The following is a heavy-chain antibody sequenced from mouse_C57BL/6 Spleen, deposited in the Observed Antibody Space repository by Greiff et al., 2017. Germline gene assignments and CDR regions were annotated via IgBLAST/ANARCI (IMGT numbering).Heavy chain of an antibody. CDR2: IDPENGDT. Sequence: EVQLVESGAELVRPGASVKLSCTASGFNIKDDYMHWVKQRPEQGLEWIGWIDPENGDTEYASKFQGKATITADTSSNTAYLQLSSLTSEDTAVYYCTTEGSVGNEGYWGQGTTLTVSS. V-gene: IGHV14-4*01. CDR3: TTEGSVGNEGY. D-gene: IGHD2-1*01. J-gene: IGHJ2*01. CDR1: GFNIKDDY.